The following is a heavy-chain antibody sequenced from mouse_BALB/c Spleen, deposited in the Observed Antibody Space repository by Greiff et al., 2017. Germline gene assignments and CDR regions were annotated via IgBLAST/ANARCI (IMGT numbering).Heavy chain of an antibody. CDR2: IDPANGNT. D-gene: IGHD1-1*01. J-gene: IGHJ2*01. CDR3: ARVPYYYGSNPYYCDY. V-gene: IGHV14-3*02. Sequence: EVQLQQSGAELVKPGASVKLSCTASGFNIKDTYMHWVKQRPEQGLEWIGRIDPANGNTKYDPKFQGKATITADTSSNTAYLQLSSLTSEDTAVYYCARVPYYYGSNPYYCDYWGQGTTLTVSS. CDR1: GFNIKDTY.